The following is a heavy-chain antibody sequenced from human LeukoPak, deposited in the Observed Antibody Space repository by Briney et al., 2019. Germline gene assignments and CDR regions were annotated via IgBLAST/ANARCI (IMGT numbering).Heavy chain of an antibody. J-gene: IGHJ4*02. CDR1: GFIFSSYS. CDR3: TRWLVGTTNPFDY. V-gene: IGHV3-48*01. Sequence: GGSLRLSCAASGFIFSSYSMNWVRQAPGKGLEWVSFISSSSSTIYYADSVKGRFTISRDNAKNSLYLQMNSLRAEDTAMYYCTRWLVGTTNPFDYWGQGTLVTVSS. D-gene: IGHD1-26*01. CDR2: ISSSSSTI.